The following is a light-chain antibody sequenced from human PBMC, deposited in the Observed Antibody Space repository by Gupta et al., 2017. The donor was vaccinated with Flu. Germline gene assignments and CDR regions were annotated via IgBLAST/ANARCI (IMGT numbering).Light chain of an antibody. V-gene: IGKV3-11*01. CDR2: DAS. CDR3: QQRSNWPPMVT. CDR1: QSVSRY. J-gene: IGKJ5*01. Sequence: EIVLTQSPATLSLSPGERASLPCRASQSVSRYLAWYQQKPGQAPMLLIYDASNLSTGIAARCSGSGAGTDFNLTISSPEPEDFEVYYCQQRSNWPPMVTFGQGTRLEIK.